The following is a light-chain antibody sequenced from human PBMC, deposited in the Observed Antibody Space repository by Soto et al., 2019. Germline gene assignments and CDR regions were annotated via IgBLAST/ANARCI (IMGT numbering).Light chain of an antibody. CDR1: QSLVHSSGNNY. V-gene: IGKV2-28*01. Sequence: DIVMTQSPDSLTVTPGEPASISCRSSQSLVHSSGNNYLDWYLQRPGQSPQLLIYFASNRASGVPDRFSGSASGTDFTLRISRVEAEDVGLYYCMQALNTPLTFVGGTKVEIK. CDR3: MQALNTPLT. CDR2: FAS. J-gene: IGKJ4*01.